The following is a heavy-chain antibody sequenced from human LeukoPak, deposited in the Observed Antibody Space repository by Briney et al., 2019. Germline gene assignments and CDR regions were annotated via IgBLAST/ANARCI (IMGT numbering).Heavy chain of an antibody. CDR3: ARDQAAAGTDYYMDV. V-gene: IGHV1-46*01. CDR1: GYTFTSTN. D-gene: IGHD6-13*01. Sequence: GASVKVSCKPSGYTFTSTNMHGGRQAPGQGFGCGGIISPSGGSTSYAQKFQGRVTMTRDMSTSTVYMELSSLRSEDTAVYYCARDQAAAGTDYYMDVWGKGTTVTVSS. CDR2: ISPSGGST. J-gene: IGHJ6*03.